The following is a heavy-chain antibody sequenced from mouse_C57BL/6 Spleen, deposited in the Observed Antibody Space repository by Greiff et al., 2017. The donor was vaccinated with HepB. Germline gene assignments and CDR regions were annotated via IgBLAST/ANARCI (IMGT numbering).Heavy chain of an antibody. V-gene: IGHV1-50*01. D-gene: IGHD1-1*01. CDR1: GYTFTSYW. CDR3: ARKNYYGSSYGY. CDR2: IDPSDSYT. Sequence: QVQLQQPGAELVKPGASVKLSCKASGYTFTSYWMQWVKQRPGQGLEWIGEIDPSDSYTNYNQKFKGKATLTVDKSSSTAYMQLSSLTSEDSAVYYCARKNYYGSSYGYWGQGTTLTVSS. J-gene: IGHJ2*01.